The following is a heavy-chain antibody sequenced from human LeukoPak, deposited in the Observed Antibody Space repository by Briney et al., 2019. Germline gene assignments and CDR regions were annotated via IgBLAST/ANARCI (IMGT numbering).Heavy chain of an antibody. CDR3: ARESRRSYCNEY. D-gene: IGHD2-2*01. CDR2: IFSSGST. Sequence: PLETLSLTCTVSGGSISNYYWSWIRQPAGKGLEWIGRIFSSGSTNYNPSLKSRVTMSVDTSKNQFSLKLSSVTAADTAEYFCARESRRSYCNEYWGQGTLVTVSS. CDR1: GGSISNYY. J-gene: IGHJ4*02. V-gene: IGHV4-4*07.